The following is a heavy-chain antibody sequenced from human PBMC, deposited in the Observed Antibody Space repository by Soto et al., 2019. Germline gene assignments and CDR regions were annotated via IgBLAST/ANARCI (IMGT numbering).Heavy chain of an antibody. D-gene: IGHD3-3*01. V-gene: IGHV3-33*01. Sequence: GGSLRLSCAASGFTFSSYGMHWVRQAPGKGLEWVAVIWYDGSNKYYADSVKGRFTISRDNSKNTLYLQMNSLRAEDTAVYYCARDMYDFWSGYYLSPFDYWGQGTLVTVSS. CDR3: ARDMYDFWSGYYLSPFDY. CDR2: IWYDGSNK. CDR1: GFTFSSYG. J-gene: IGHJ4*02.